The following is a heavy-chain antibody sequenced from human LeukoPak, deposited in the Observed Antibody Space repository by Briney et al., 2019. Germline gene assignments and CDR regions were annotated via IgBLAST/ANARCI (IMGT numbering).Heavy chain of an antibody. CDR1: GFTFSSYA. D-gene: IGHD3-22*01. J-gene: IGHJ6*03. Sequence: SGGSLRLSCAASGFTFSSYAMHWVRQAPGKGLEWVAVISYDGSNKYYADSVKGRFTISRDNSKNTLYLQMNSLRAEDTAVYYCVRDRNYYDSSGYYYYYMDVWGKGTTVTVSS. CDR3: VRDRNYYDSSGYYYYYMDV. V-gene: IGHV3-30*04. CDR2: ISYDGSNK.